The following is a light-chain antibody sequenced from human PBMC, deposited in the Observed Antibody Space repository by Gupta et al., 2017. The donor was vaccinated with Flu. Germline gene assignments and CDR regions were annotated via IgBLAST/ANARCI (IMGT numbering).Light chain of an antibody. CDR1: SSNIGSNT. V-gene: IGLV1-44*01. CDR2: SNN. Sequence: QSVLTQPPSASGPPGQRVTISCSGSSSNIGSNTVNWYQQLPGTAPKLRIYSNNQRPSGVPDRFSGSKSGTSASLAMSGLQSEDEADYYCAAWDDSLNGPGVVGGGTKLT. J-gene: IGLJ2*01. CDR3: AAWDDSLNGPGV.